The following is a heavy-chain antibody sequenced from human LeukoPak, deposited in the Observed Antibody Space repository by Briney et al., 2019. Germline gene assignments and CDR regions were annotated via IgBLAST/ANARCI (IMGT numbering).Heavy chain of an antibody. J-gene: IGHJ4*02. CDR3: ARRLDSSGWYNY. V-gene: IGHV4-59*02. Sequence: SETLSLTCIVSGDSVSSYFWSWIRQPPGKGLEWIGNIYDSGSTNYNPSLKSRVTISLDTSRNQFSLKLSSVTAADTAVYYCARRLDSSGWYNYWGQGTLVTVSS. D-gene: IGHD6-19*01. CDR1: GDSVSSYF. CDR2: IYDSGST.